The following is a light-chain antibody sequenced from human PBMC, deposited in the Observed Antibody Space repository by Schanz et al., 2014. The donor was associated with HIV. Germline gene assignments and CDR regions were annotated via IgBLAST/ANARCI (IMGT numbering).Light chain of an antibody. Sequence: QSALTQPASVSGSPGQSISISCTGTSGDVGSYNYVSWYQQHPGKAPKLMIYDVSNRPSGVSSRFSGSKSGNTASLTISGLQADDEAHYYCQSYDSSLRSVVFGGGTKLTVL. V-gene: IGLV2-14*03. CDR2: DVS. J-gene: IGLJ2*01. CDR1: SGDVGSYNY. CDR3: QSYDSSLRSVV.